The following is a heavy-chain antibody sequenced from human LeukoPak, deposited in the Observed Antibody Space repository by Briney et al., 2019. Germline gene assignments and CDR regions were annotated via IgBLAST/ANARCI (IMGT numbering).Heavy chain of an antibody. J-gene: IGHJ4*02. Sequence: ASVKVSCKASGYTFTGYYMHWVRQAPGQGLEWMGWINPNSGGTNYAQKFQGRVTMTRDTSISTAYMELSRLRSDDTAVYYCARSVRRDYYDSSGYYYPDYWGQGTLVTVSS. CDR3: ARSVRRDYYDSSGYYYPDY. CDR2: INPNSGGT. D-gene: IGHD3-22*01. V-gene: IGHV1-2*02. CDR1: GYTFTGYY.